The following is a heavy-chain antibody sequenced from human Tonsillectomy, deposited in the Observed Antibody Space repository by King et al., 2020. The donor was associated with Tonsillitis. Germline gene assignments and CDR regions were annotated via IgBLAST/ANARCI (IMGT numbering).Heavy chain of an antibody. CDR2: IYYSGST. CDR1: GGSISSYY. J-gene: IGHJ6*02. D-gene: IGHD3-10*01. V-gene: IGHV4-59*08. Sequence: LQLQESGPGLVKPSETLSLTCIVSGGSISSYYWSWIRQPPGKGLEWIGNIYYSGSTKYNPSLKSRVTISIDTSKNQFSLKLRSVTAADTAVYYCASSDMVRGATYSYYGMDVWGQGTTVTVSS. CDR3: ASSDMVRGATYSYYGMDV.